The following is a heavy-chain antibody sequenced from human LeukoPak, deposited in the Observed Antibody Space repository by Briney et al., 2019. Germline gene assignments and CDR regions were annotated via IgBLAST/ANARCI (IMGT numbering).Heavy chain of an antibody. CDR3: ARAVERDYHASSGCEY. CDR1: GYSISSAYY. J-gene: IGHJ4*02. Sequence: SETLSLTCAVSGYSISSAYYWGWIRQPPAKGLEWIGSIYHSGTTYYNPSLKSRVTISVDTSRNQFSLKVNSVTAADTAVYYCARAVERDYHASSGCEYWGQGTLVTVSS. D-gene: IGHD3-22*01. CDR2: IYHSGTT. V-gene: IGHV4-38-2*01.